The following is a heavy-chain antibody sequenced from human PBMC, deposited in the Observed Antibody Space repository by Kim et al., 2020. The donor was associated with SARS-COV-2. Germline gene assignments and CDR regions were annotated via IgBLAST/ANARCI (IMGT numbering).Heavy chain of an antibody. CDR3: TTDATVSNFDY. CDR2: T. J-gene: IGHJ4*02. D-gene: IGHD4-17*01. V-gene: IGHV3-15*01. Sequence: TDYAAPVKGRFTISRDDSKNTLYLQMNSLKTEDTAVYYCTTDATVSNFDYWGEGTRVTVSS.